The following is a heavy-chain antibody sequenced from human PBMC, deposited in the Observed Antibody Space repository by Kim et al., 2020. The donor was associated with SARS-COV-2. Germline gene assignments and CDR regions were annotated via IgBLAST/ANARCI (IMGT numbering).Heavy chain of an antibody. CDR3: ARGGAGYSGYDWVVNWFDP. CDR2: IYYSGST. Sequence: SETLSLTCTVSGGSISSYYWSWIRQPPGKGLEWIGYIYYSGSTNYNPSLKSRVTISVDTSKNQFSLKLSSVTAADTAVYYCARGGAGYSGYDWVVNWFDPWGQGTLVTVSS. CDR1: GGSISSYY. V-gene: IGHV4-59*13. J-gene: IGHJ5*02. D-gene: IGHD5-12*01.